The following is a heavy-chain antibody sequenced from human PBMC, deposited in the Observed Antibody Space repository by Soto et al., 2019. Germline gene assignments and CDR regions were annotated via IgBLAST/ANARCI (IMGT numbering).Heavy chain of an antibody. CDR3: ARRGYGSRWHNFYMDV. Sequence: EAQLVESGGGLVQPGGSLRLSCAASGFTFSNYEMHWVLQSPGKGLVYVSGLSNNGAPTDYAKSMKGRFTISRDNSENTLYLQMGSLRAEDMALYYCARRGYGSRWHNFYMDVWGKGTTGTVCS. CDR1: GFTFSNYE. CDR2: LSNNGAPT. J-gene: IGHJ6*03. V-gene: IGHV3-64*01. D-gene: IGHD2-15*01.